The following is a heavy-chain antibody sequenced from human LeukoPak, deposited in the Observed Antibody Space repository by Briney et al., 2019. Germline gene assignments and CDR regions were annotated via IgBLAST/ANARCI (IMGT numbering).Heavy chain of an antibody. CDR2: INPDGNKK. Sequence: GGSLRLSRAVSGLTFSSSWMDWVRQAPGKGLEWVASINPDGNKKYSADSVKGRFTISRDNAENSLYLQMNSLRVEDTAFYYCARDLAYSRLDYWGQGMLVTVSS. J-gene: IGHJ4*02. CDR1: GLTFSSSW. D-gene: IGHD5-18*01. V-gene: IGHV3-7*01. CDR3: ARDLAYSRLDY.